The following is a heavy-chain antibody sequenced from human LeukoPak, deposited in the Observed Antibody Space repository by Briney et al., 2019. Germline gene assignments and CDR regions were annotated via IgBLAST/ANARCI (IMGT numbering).Heavy chain of an antibody. CDR3: AKDSAHYYDSSAFDY. CDR1: GFTFSSYE. J-gene: IGHJ4*02. V-gene: IGHV3-48*03. Sequence: GGSLRLSCAASGFTFSSYEMNWVRQAPGKGLEWVSYISSSGSTIYYADSVKGRFTISRDNSKNTLYLQMNSLRAEDTAVYYCAKDSAHYYDSSAFDYWGQGTLVTVSS. CDR2: ISSSGSTI. D-gene: IGHD3-22*01.